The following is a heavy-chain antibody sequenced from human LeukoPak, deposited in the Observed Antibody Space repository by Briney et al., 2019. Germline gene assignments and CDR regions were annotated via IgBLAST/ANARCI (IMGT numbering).Heavy chain of an antibody. Sequence: ASVKVSCKASGYTLSGYYMHWVRRAPGQGLEWMGWINPNSGDRNYAQKFQGRVTMTRDTSISTAYMELSGLRSDDTAVYYCARDLTVQAAAAIVYYFDYWGQGTLVTVSS. CDR2: INPNSGDR. D-gene: IGHD6-25*01. CDR3: ARDLTVQAAAAIVYYFDY. CDR1: GYTLSGYY. J-gene: IGHJ4*02. V-gene: IGHV1-2*02.